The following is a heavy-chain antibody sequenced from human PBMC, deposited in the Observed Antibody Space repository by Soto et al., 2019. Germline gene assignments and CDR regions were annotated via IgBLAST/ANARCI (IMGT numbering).Heavy chain of an antibody. Sequence: PSETLSLTCTVSGDSISSGGYYWSWIRQLPGKGLEWIGYIYYSGSTYYNPSLKSRVIISIDTSKTRFSLKLSSVTAADTAVYYCARARTFWSGYDLDYWGQGTRVTVSS. J-gene: IGHJ4*02. CDR3: ARARTFWSGYDLDY. CDR1: GDSISSGGYY. V-gene: IGHV4-31*03. D-gene: IGHD3-3*01. CDR2: IYYSGST.